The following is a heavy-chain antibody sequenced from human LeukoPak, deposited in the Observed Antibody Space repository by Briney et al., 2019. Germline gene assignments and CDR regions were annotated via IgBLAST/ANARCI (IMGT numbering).Heavy chain of an antibody. V-gene: IGHV3-20*01. Sequence: GGSLRLSCAASGFTFDDYGMSWVRQAPGKGLEWVSGINWNGGSTGYADSVKGRFTISRDNAKNSLYLQMNSLRAEDTALYHCAREGITMVRGVRGDNFDYWGQGTLVTVSS. J-gene: IGHJ4*02. CDR3: AREGITMVRGVRGDNFDY. CDR2: INWNGGST. CDR1: GFTFDDYG. D-gene: IGHD3-10*01.